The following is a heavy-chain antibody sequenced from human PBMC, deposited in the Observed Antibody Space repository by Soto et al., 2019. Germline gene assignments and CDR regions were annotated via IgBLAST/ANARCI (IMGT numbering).Heavy chain of an antibody. J-gene: IGHJ4*02. CDR1: GGSISTVGHY. V-gene: IGHV4-31*03. CDR2: IYHTGST. D-gene: IGHD1-26*01. CDR3: AGTRWELQPRAIFDY. Sequence: SETLSLTCSVSGGSISTVGHYWTWIRQPPGKGLEWIGSIYHTGSTYYSKSLRSRLTMSVDTSKSQFSLRLSSVTAADTAVYYCAGTRWELQPRAIFDYWGQGTLVTVSS.